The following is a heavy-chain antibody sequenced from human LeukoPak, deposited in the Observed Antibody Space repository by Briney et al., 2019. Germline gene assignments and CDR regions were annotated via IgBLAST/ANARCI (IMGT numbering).Heavy chain of an antibody. CDR3: AREGNVGSSGYLCY. D-gene: IGHD3-22*01. CDR1: GYTFTSYG. CDR2: ISAYNGNT. Sequence: ASVNVSCKASGYTFTSYGISWVRQAPGQGLEWMGWISAYNGNTNYAQKLQGRVTMTTDTSTSTACMELSSLRSEDTAVYYCAREGNVGSSGYLCYWGQGTLVTVSS. V-gene: IGHV1-18*01. J-gene: IGHJ4*02.